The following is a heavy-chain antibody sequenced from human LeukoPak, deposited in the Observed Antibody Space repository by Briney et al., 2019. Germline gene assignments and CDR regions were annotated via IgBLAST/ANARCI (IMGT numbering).Heavy chain of an antibody. D-gene: IGHD6-19*01. CDR2: IGYDDGSNK. CDR1: GFIFSSYG. CDR3: ARASSYSSGWNSFDY. Sequence: GGSLRLSCAASGFIFSSYGMHWVRQAPGKGLEWVAFIGYDDGSNKYYADSVKGRFTISRDNSKNTLYLQMNSLRGEDTAVYYCARASSYSSGWNSFDYWGQGTLVTVSS. J-gene: IGHJ4*02. V-gene: IGHV3-30*02.